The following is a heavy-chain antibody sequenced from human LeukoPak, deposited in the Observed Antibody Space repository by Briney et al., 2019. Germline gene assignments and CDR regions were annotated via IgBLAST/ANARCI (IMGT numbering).Heavy chain of an antibody. Sequence: SETLSLTCIVSGGSISSYYWSWIRQPAGKGLEWIGRIYSSGNTNYNPSLKSRVTILVDKSKNQFSLKLSSVTAADPAVYYCARSGPIAVAGVDYWGQGTLVTVSS. V-gene: IGHV4-4*07. CDR3: ARSGPIAVAGVDY. D-gene: IGHD6-19*01. J-gene: IGHJ4*02. CDR2: IYSSGNT. CDR1: GGSISSYY.